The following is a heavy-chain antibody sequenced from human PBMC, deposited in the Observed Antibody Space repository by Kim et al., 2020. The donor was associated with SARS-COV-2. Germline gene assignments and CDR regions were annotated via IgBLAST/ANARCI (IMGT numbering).Heavy chain of an antibody. J-gene: IGHJ5*02. D-gene: IGHD2-21*02. CDR3: ASLYGGNSGWFDP. V-gene: IGHV4-61*03. Sequence: NPPLKSRITRSVDPPKNPFSLKLSSVTAADTAVYYCASLYGGNSGWFDPWGQGTLVTVSS.